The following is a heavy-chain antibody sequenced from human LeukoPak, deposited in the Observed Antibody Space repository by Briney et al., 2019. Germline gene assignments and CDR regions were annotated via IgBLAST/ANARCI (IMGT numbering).Heavy chain of an antibody. J-gene: IGHJ4*02. Sequence: GGSLRLSCAASGFTFSDYYMSWIRQAPGKGLEWVSSITSYGHTYYPDSLQGRFSISRDNAKNSLYLQMISLRAEDTAIYYCARADYGDYGVDYWGQGTLVTVSS. V-gene: IGHV3-69-1*01. D-gene: IGHD4-17*01. CDR2: ITSYGHT. CDR1: GFTFSDYY. CDR3: ARADYGDYGVDY.